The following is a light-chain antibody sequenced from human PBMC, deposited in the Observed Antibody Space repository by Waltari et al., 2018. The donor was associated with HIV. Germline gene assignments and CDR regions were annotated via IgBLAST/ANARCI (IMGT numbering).Light chain of an antibody. Sequence: QSALTQPPSASGSLGQSVTISCTGRSSDVGRYDYVSWYKQPPGKAPKLLIFEVNKRPSGVPDRFSGSKSGNTASLTVSGLQAEDEAEYSCSSYAGINPVIFGGGTTLTVL. CDR3: SSYAGINPVI. J-gene: IGLJ2*01. V-gene: IGLV2-8*01. CDR1: SSDVGRYDY. CDR2: EVN.